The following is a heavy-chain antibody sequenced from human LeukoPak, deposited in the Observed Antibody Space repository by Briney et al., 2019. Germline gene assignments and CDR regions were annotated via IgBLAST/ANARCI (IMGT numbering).Heavy chain of an antibody. CDR3: ARELTLQDSSGYYDY. Sequence: SETLSLTCTVSGGSISSYYWSWIRQPPGKGLEWIGYIYSSGSTNYNPSLKSRVTISVGTSKNQVSLKLSSLTAADTAVYYCARELTLQDSSGYYDYWGQGTLVTVSS. J-gene: IGHJ4*02. CDR2: IYSSGST. CDR1: GGSISSYY. V-gene: IGHV4-59*01. D-gene: IGHD3-22*01.